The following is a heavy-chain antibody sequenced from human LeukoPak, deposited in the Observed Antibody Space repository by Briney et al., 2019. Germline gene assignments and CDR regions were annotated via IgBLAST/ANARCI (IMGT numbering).Heavy chain of an antibody. Sequence: GASVKVSCKASGYTFTSYDINWVRQATGQGLEWMGWMNPNSGNTGYAQKFQGRVTMTRDTSTSTVYMELSSLRSEDTAVYYCARASSRGGDSTDFQHWGQGTLVTVSS. CDR2: MNPNSGNT. CDR3: ARASSRGGDSTDFQH. CDR1: GYTFTSYD. D-gene: IGHD2-21*02. V-gene: IGHV1-8*01. J-gene: IGHJ1*01.